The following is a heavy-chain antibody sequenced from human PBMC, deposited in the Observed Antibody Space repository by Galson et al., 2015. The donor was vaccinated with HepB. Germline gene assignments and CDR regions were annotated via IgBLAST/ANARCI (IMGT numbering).Heavy chain of an antibody. J-gene: IGHJ4*02. CDR1: GFTVSSNY. CDR3: ARDPHGSSWYDY. D-gene: IGHD6-13*01. CDR2: IYSGGST. Sequence: SLRLSCAASGFTVSSNYMSWVRQAPGKGLEWVSVIYSGGSTYYADSVKGRFTISRDNSKNTLYLQMNSLRAEGTAVYYCARDPHGSSWYDYWGQGTLVTVSS. V-gene: IGHV3-53*01.